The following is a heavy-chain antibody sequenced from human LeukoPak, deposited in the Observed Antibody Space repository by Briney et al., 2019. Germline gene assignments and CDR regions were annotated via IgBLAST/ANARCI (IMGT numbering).Heavy chain of an antibody. CDR3: AREDRIPARNYNWFDP. Sequence: HPGGSLRLSCAASRFTFSTYWMHWVRHAPGKGLVWVSRINNDGRSTSYADSVERLFTISRDNAKNTLYLQMNSLRAEDTAVYSCAREDRIPARNYNWFDPWGQGTLVTVSS. CDR1: RFTFSTYW. CDR2: INNDGRST. J-gene: IGHJ5*02. V-gene: IGHV3-74*01. D-gene: IGHD6-6*01.